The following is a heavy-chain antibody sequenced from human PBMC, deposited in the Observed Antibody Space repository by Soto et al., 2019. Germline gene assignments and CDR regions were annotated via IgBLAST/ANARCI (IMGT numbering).Heavy chain of an antibody. Sequence: GGSLRLSCAASGFTFSSYAMHWVRQAPGKGLEWVAVISYDGSNKYYADSVKGRFTFSRDNSKNTLYLRMNSLRAEDTAVYYCAKDLGYSGHGFDYWGQGTLVTVSS. CDR2: ISYDGSNK. V-gene: IGHV3-30*18. J-gene: IGHJ4*02. D-gene: IGHD2-15*01. CDR1: GFTFSSYA. CDR3: AKDLGYSGHGFDY.